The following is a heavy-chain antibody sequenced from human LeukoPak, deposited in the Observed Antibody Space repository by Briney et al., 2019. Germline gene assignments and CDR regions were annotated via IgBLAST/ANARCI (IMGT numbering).Heavy chain of an antibody. J-gene: IGHJ5*02. CDR1: GGSISSYY. D-gene: IGHD2-15*01. Sequence: KTSETLSLTCTVSGGSISSYYWGWIRQPAGKGLEWIGRIYTSGSTNYNPSLKSRVTMSVDTSKNQFSLKLSSVTAADTAVYYCARVEGGRAKGWWFDPWGQGTLVTVSS. CDR2: IYTSGST. CDR3: ARVEGGRAKGWWFDP. V-gene: IGHV4-4*07.